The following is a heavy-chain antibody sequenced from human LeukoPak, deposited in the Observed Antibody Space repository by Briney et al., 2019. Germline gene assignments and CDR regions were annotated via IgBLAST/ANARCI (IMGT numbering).Heavy chain of an antibody. CDR3: AKDLAPAAYDAFDI. CDR1: RFTFSSYA. Sequence: GGSLRLSCAASRFTFSSYAVSWVRQATGGGLEWVSAISSSGGSTYYADSVKGRFTISRDNSKNTLYLQMNSLRAEDTAVYYCAKDLAPAAYDAFDIWGQGTMVTVSS. D-gene: IGHD2-2*01. V-gene: IGHV3-23*01. CDR2: ISSSGGST. J-gene: IGHJ3*02.